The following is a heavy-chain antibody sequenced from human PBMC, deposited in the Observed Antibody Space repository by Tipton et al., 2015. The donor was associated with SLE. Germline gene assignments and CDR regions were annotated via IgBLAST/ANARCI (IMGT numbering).Heavy chain of an antibody. CDR3: ASLGATIRYFDY. Sequence: SLRLSCAASGFTFSSYWMSWVRQAPGKGLEWVASIKQDGSEKYYVDSVKGRFTISRDNAKNSLYLQMNSLRAEDTAAYYCASLGATIRYFDYWGQGTLVTVSS. D-gene: IGHD5-12*01. J-gene: IGHJ4*02. V-gene: IGHV3-7*01. CDR1: GFTFSSYW. CDR2: IKQDGSEK.